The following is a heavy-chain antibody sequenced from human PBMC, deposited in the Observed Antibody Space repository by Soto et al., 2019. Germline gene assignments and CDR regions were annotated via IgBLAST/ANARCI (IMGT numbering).Heavy chain of an antibody. J-gene: IGHJ4*02. D-gene: IGHD2-15*01. Sequence: GGSLRLSCVASGITFGSRAIRWVRQPPGGGMEGVSTITDTGGYTKNADSVRCRFTFSRDNSKNTVYLRMSSLRADEWAVYDCARGSKDSYPGSRIFGFWGRGTLVTVSS. CDR2: ITDTGGYT. CDR3: ARGSKDSYPGSRIFGF. CDR1: GITFGSRA. V-gene: IGHV3-23*01.